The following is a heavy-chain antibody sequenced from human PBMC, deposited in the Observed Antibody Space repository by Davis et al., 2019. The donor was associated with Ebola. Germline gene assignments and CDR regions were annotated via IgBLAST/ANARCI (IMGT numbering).Heavy chain of an antibody. J-gene: IGHJ4*02. D-gene: IGHD3-10*01. CDR1: GGSISSHY. CDR3: ARVDYYGSGKFDY. V-gene: IGHV4-59*11. CDR2: IYYSGST. Sequence: PSETLSLTCTVSGGSISSHYWSWIRQPPGKGLEWIGYIYYSGSTNYNPSLKSRVTISVDTSKNQFSLKLSSVTAADTAVYYCARVDYYGSGKFDYWGQGTLVTVSS.